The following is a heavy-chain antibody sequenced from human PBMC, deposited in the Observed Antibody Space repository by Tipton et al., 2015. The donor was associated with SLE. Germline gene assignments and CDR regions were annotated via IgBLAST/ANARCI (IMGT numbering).Heavy chain of an antibody. V-gene: IGHV4-59*11. Sequence: TLSLTCTVSGGSISSHYWSWIRQPPGKGLEWIGYIYYSGSTNYNPSLKSRVTISVDTSKNQFSLKLSSVTAADTAVYYCARSPPGAATGYFDYWGQGTLVSVSS. CDR1: GGSISSHY. D-gene: IGHD6-13*01. CDR2: IYYSGST. J-gene: IGHJ4*02. CDR3: ARSPPGAATGYFDY.